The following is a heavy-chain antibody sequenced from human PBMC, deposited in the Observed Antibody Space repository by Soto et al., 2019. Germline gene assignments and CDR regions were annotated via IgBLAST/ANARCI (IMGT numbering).Heavy chain of an antibody. CDR2: MYHSGST. D-gene: IGHD2-2*03. V-gene: IGHV4-30-2*01. J-gene: IGHJ4*02. CDR1: GGSISSGGYS. Sequence: PSETLSLTCAVSGGSISSGGYSWSWIRQPPGKGLEWIGYMYHSGSTYYNPSLKSRVTISIDRSKNHFSLKLISVTTADTAVYFCAREGNLGRWIQPLDSWGQGTLVTVSS. CDR3: AREGNLGRWIQPLDS.